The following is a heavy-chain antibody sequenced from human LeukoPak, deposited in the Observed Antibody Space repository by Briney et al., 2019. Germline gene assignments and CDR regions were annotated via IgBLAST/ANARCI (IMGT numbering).Heavy chain of an antibody. CDR1: GYSFTSYW. Sequence: PGESLKISCKGSGYSFTSYWIGWVRQMPGKGLEWMGIIYPGDSDTRYSPSFQGQVTISADKSISTAYLQWSSLKASDTAMYCCARLRDIVVVPAAGFDYWGQGTLVTVSS. J-gene: IGHJ4*02. CDR2: IYPGDSDT. V-gene: IGHV5-51*03. CDR3: ARLRDIVVVPAAGFDY. D-gene: IGHD2-2*01.